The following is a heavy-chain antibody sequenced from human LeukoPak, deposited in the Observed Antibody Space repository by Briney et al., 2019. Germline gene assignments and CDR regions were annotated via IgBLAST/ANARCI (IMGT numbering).Heavy chain of an antibody. J-gene: IGHJ4*02. CDR1: GYTFTSYD. CDR3: ARAVRAKGPGPVGY. D-gene: IGHD3-10*02. Sequence: ASVKVSCKASGYTFTSYDINWVRQATGQGLEWMGWMNPNSGNTGYAQKFQGRVTMTRNTSISTAYMELSSLRSEDTAVYYCARAVRAKGPGPVGYWGQGTLVTVSS. V-gene: IGHV1-8*01. CDR2: MNPNSGNT.